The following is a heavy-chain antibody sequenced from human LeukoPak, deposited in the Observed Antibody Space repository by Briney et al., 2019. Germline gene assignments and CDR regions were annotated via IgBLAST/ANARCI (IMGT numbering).Heavy chain of an antibody. J-gene: IGHJ3*02. D-gene: IGHD3-16*02. CDR2: ISSSSSYI. Sequence: GGSLRLSCAASGFTFSSYSMNWVRQAPGKGLEWVSSISSSSSYIYYADSVKGRFTISRDNAKNSLYLQMNSLRAEDTAVYYCARCREVIAAFDIWGQGTMVTVSS. CDR1: GFTFSSYS. V-gene: IGHV3-21*01. CDR3: ARCREVIAAFDI.